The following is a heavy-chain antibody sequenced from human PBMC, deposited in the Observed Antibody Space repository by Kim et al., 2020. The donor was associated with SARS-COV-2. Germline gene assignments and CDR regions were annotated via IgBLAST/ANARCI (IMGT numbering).Heavy chain of an antibody. CDR1: GFTFSTSW. CDR3: VKTSGFFDV. CDR2: IKEDGSEK. D-gene: IGHD3-10*01. V-gene: IGHV3-7*01. J-gene: IGHJ4*01. Sequence: GGSLRLSCAASGFTFSTSWMTWLRQAPGKGLEWVANIKEDGSEKFYLDSVRGRFTISRENAENSLFLQMYSLRAEDTAVYYCVKTSGFFDVWGHGTLVTV.